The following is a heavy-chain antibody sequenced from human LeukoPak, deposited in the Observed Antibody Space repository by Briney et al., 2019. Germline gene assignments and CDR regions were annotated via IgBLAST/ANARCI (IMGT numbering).Heavy chain of an antibody. V-gene: IGHV1-69*13. J-gene: IGHJ4*02. Sequence: GASVKVSCKASGGTFSSYAISWVRQAPGQGLEWMGGIIPIFGTASYAQKFQGRVTITADESTSTAYMELSSLRSEDTAVYYCAREFRGIVDYWGQGTLVTVSS. CDR3: AREFRGIVDY. CDR2: IIPIFGTA. D-gene: IGHD3-16*01. CDR1: GGTFSSYA.